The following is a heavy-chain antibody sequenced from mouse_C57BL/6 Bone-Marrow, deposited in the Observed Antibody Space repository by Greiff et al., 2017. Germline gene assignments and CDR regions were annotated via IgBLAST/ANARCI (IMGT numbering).Heavy chain of an antibody. J-gene: IGHJ4*01. Sequence: QVQLQQPGAELVRPGSSVKLSCRASGYTFTSYWMDWVKQRPGQGLEWIGNIYPSDSETHYNQKFKDKAKLTVDKSSSTAYMQLSRLTSEDSAVYYCARSDYYGSSPYYAMDYWGQGTSVTVSS. CDR1: GYTFTSYW. CDR3: ARSDYYGSSPYYAMDY. CDR2: IYPSDSET. V-gene: IGHV1-61*01. D-gene: IGHD1-1*01.